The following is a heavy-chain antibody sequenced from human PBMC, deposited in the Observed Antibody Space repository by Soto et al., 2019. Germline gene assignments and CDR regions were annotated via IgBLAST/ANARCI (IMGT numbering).Heavy chain of an antibody. CDR3: ARGIATLPVFAFDI. CDR2: IYWSGDE. D-gene: IGHD6-6*01. V-gene: IGHV2-5*01. CDR1: GFSLSTSGVG. Sequence: QGTLKESGPTLVKPTQTLTLTCSFSGFSLSTSGVGVGWIRQSPGKAPEWLALIYWSGDEHYRPSLKSSLSILKDTSKNHVVLIMTDMDPVDTATYYCARGIATLPVFAFDIWGQGTMVTVSS. J-gene: IGHJ3*02.